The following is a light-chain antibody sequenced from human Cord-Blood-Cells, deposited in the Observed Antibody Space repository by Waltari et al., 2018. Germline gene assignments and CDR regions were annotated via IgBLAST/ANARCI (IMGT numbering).Light chain of an antibody. CDR1: QSVSSY. Sequence: EIVLTPSPATLSLSPGERATLSCRASQSVSSYLAWYQQKPGQAPRLLIYYASNRATGIPARFSGSGSGTDFTLTISSLEPEDFAVYYCQQRSNWLTFGGGTKVEIK. CDR2: YAS. V-gene: IGKV3-11*01. CDR3: QQRSNWLT. J-gene: IGKJ4*01.